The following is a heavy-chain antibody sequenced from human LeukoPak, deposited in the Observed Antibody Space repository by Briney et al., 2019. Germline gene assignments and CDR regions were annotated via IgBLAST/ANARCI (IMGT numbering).Heavy chain of an antibody. J-gene: IGHJ3*02. CDR1: GGSMASYY. V-gene: IGHV4-4*07. CDR2: IYTSGST. D-gene: IGHD1-26*01. CDR3: ARDSAARAYDI. Sequence: SETLSLTCNVSGGSMASYYWSWIRKPAGKGLEWNGRIYTSGSTNYSPPLRSRVAMSVDTSNNHFSLNLSSVTAADTAVYYCARDSAARAYDIWGQGTMVTVSS.